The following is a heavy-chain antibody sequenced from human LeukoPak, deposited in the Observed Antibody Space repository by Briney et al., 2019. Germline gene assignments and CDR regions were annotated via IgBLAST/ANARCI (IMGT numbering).Heavy chain of an antibody. CDR1: GGSISSYY. Sequence: PSETLSLTCTVSGGSISSYYWSWIRQPAGEGLEWIGRIYTSGSTNYNPSLKSRVTMSVDTSKNQFSLKLSSVTAADTAVYYCARDLAPRSSGSYAPFDYWGQGTLVTVSS. CDR2: IYTSGST. J-gene: IGHJ4*02. D-gene: IGHD1-26*01. V-gene: IGHV4-4*07. CDR3: ARDLAPRSSGSYAPFDY.